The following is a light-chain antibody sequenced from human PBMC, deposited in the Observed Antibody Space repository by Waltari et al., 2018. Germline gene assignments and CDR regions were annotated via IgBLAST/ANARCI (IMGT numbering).Light chain of an antibody. CDR3: SSYTSSSTLV. J-gene: IGLJ3*02. CDR1: SRDAGGYNY. V-gene: IGLV2-14*01. CDR2: EVS. Sequence: QSALTQPAPVSGSPGQSITISCTGTSRDAGGYNYVSWYHQHPGKAPKLMIYEVSNRPSGVSNRFSGSKSGNTASLTISGLQAEDEADYYCSSYTSSSTLVFGGGTKLTVL.